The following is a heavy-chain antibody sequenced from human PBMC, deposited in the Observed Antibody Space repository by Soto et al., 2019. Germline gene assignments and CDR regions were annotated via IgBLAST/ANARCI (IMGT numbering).Heavy chain of an antibody. CDR3: AREVRDYDILTGQPYGMDV. Sequence: PSETLSLTCAVYGGSFSGYYWSWIRQPPGKGLEWIGEINHSGSTNYNPSLKSRVTISVDTSKNQFSLKLSSVTAADTAVYYCAREVRDYDILTGQPYGMDVWGQGTTVTLSS. CDR2: INHSGST. D-gene: IGHD3-9*01. J-gene: IGHJ6*02. V-gene: IGHV4-34*01. CDR1: GGSFSGYY.